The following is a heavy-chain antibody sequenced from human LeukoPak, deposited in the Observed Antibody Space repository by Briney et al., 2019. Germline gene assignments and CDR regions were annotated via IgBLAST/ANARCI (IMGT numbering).Heavy chain of an antibody. CDR1: GGSISSSSYY. Sequence: SETLSLTCTVSGGSISSSSYYWGWIRQPPGKGLEWIGSIYYSGSTYYNPSLKSRVTISVDTSKNQFSLKLSSVTAADTAVYYCARDTYCGGDYQYLGYYYYMDVWGKGTTVIVSS. D-gene: IGHD2-21*02. CDR3: ARDTYCGGDYQYLGYYYYMDV. CDR2: IYYSGST. J-gene: IGHJ6*03. V-gene: IGHV4-39*02.